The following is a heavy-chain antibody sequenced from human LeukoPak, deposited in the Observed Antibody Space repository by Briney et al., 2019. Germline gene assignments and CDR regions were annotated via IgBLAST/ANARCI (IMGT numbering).Heavy chain of an antibody. V-gene: IGHV3-49*03. CDR2: IRSKAYGVTP. D-gene: IGHD5-12*01. CDR3: TRDHGDIVATMPFGYYYYYMDV. Sequence: GGSLRLSCTASGLTFGDYAVSWFRQATGRGLEWVGFIRSKAYGVTPEYAESVNRHLNIQRDDPKTIAYLQMNSLKTEDTAVYYCTRDHGDIVATMPFGYYYYYMDVWGKGTTVTVSS. CDR1: GLTFGDYA. J-gene: IGHJ6*03.